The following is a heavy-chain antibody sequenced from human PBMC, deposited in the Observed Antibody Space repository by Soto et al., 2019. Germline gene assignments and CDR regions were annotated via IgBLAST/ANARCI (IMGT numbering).Heavy chain of an antibody. J-gene: IGHJ4*02. CDR2: IYYSGST. CDR1: GGSISSYY. Sequence: PSETLSLTCTVSGGSISSYYWGWIRQPPGKGLEWIGYIYYSGSTNYNPSLKSRVTISVDTSKNQFSLKLSSVTAADTAVYFCGRHSRDDYSHGGSGIPDSWGPGTLGTVSA. D-gene: IGHD4-4*01. CDR3: GRHSRDDYSHGGSGIPDS. V-gene: IGHV4-59*01.